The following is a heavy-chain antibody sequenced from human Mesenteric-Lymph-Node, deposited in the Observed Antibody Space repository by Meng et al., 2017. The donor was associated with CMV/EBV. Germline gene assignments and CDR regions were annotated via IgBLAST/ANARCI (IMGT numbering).Heavy chain of an antibody. CDR3: ARVESSGYYYETYYFDY. Sequence: SLKISCAASGFTFDNYAMHWVRQAPGKGLEWVSSITWNSRTIAYADSVKGRFTISRDNAKNSLYLQMNNLRAEDTAVYYCARVESSGYYYETYYFDYWGQGTLVTVSS. CDR1: GFTFDNYA. D-gene: IGHD3-22*01. CDR2: ITWNSRTI. V-gene: IGHV3-9*01. J-gene: IGHJ4*02.